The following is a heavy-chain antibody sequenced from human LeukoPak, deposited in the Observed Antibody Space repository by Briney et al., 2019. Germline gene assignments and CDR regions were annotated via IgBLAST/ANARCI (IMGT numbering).Heavy chain of an antibody. Sequence: KPSETLSLTCTVSGGSISGSYWGWTRQPPGKGLEWIAYMYNSGSTNYNPSLKSRVTISIDTSKNQFSLKLSSLTAADTAIYYCARGIESYGDYGYWGQGILVTVSS. CDR2: MYNSGST. V-gene: IGHV4-59*01. CDR3: ARGIESYGDYGY. CDR1: GGSISGSY. J-gene: IGHJ4*02. D-gene: IGHD4-17*01.